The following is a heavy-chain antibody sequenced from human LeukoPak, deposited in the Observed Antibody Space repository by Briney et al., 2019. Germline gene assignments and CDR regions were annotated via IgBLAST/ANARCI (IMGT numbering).Heavy chain of an antibody. CDR3: ARASYSSSWYGDDAFDI. D-gene: IGHD6-13*01. V-gene: IGHV4-4*07. CDR2: IYTSGST. CDR1: GGSISSYY. J-gene: IGHJ3*02. Sequence: PSETLSLTCTVSGGSISSYYWSWIRQPAGKGLEWIGRIYTSGSTNYNPSLKSRVTMSVDTSKNQFSLKLSSVTAADTAVYYCARASYSSSWYGDDAFDIWGRGTMVTVSS.